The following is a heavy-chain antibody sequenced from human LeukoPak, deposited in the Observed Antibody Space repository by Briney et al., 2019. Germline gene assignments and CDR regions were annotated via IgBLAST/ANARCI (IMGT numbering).Heavy chain of an antibody. V-gene: IGHV1-2*02. CDR2: INPNSGDT. CDR3: EVITLGY. J-gene: IGHJ4*02. CDR1: GYTFTGYY. D-gene: IGHD3-22*01. Sequence: ASVKVSCKASGYTFTGYYLHWVRQAPGQGLEWMGWINPNSGDTNYAQKLQGRVTMTRDTSITTAYMELSRLTSDDTALYYCEVITLGYWGQGTLVTVSS.